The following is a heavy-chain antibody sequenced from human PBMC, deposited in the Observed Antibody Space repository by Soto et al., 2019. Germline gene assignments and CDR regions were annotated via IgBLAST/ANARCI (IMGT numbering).Heavy chain of an antibody. D-gene: IGHD3-16*01. J-gene: IGHJ4*02. Sequence: QLQLQESGPGLVQPSATLSLTCTVSGGAISRIAYWWHWIRQPPGKGLEWIGNIKYAGDTYYSPSLSSRVTLSADTSESQFSLTLTSVTVADTAVYFCATSKKGQFESDTTFFDYWGQGILVTVSS. V-gene: IGHV4-39*01. CDR3: ATSKKGQFESDTTFFDY. CDR2: IKYAGDT. CDR1: GGAISRIAYW.